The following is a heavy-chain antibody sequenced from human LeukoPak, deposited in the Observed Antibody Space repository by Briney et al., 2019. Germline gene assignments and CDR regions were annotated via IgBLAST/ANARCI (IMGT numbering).Heavy chain of an antibody. J-gene: IGHJ4*02. V-gene: IGHV4-59*01. Sequence: PSETLSLTCSVSGASISTYYWSWIRQPPGKGLEWIGYLYFGGSTNYNPSLKSRVTISPDTSKNQFSLKLNSVTAADTAVYYCARFRVAASYFDYWGQGTLVTVSS. D-gene: IGHD6-25*01. CDR2: LYFGGST. CDR1: GASISTYY. CDR3: ARFRVAASYFDY.